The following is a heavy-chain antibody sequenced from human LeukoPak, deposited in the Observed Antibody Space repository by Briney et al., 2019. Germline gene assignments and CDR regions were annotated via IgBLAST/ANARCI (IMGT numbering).Heavy chain of an antibody. D-gene: IGHD4-17*01. V-gene: IGHV3-23*01. CDR2: MGGGGGYR. CDR1: GFTLSSYA. Sequence: GGSLRLSSAASGFTLSSYAMTWVRQAPEKGLEWVSAMGGGGGYRCCAGSVKGRFTISRDNSKNTLYLQMDGLRAEDTAVYFCAKGGGVYGASDYWGQGTLVTVSS. CDR3: AKGGGVYGASDY. J-gene: IGHJ4*02.